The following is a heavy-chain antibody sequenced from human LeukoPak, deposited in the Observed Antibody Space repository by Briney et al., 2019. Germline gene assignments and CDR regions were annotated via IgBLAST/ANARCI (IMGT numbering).Heavy chain of an antibody. CDR3: ARLLDPLGYCSGGSCYLDY. CDR2: ISYRGRT. V-gene: IGHV4-59*08. CDR1: GGSISSYY. Sequence: SETLSLTCTVSGGSISSYYWSWIRQPPGKGLEWIGYISYRGRTNYNPSLKSRVTISVDTSKNQFSLKLSSVTAADTAVYYCARLLDPLGYCSGGSCYLDYWGQGTLVTVSS. J-gene: IGHJ4*02. D-gene: IGHD2-15*01.